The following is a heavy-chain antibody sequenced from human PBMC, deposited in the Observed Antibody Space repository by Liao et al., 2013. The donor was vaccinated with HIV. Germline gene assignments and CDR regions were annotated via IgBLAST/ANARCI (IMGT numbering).Heavy chain of an antibody. J-gene: IGHJ4*02. CDR3: ARGRTRGYRTHFDY. V-gene: IGHV4-34*01. CDR1: GGSLRGYY. Sequence: QVYLKQWGAGLLKPSETLSLTCAVYGGSLRGYYWSWIRQAPGKGLEWIGEINYSGGTNFNPSLKSRLAMSIDTSNYQVSLRLHSVTAADTAVYYCARGRTRGYRTHFDYWGQGTLVTVSS. D-gene: IGHD5-18*01. CDR2: INYSGGT.